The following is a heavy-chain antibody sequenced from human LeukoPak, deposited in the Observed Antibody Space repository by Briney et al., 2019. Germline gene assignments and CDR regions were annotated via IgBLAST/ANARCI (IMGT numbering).Heavy chain of an antibody. V-gene: IGHV3-74*01. D-gene: IGHD1-26*01. CDR1: GFTFSSYW. CDR3: ARDGGVYSGTYFDY. J-gene: IGHJ4*02. Sequence: GGSLRLSCAASGFTFSSYWMHWVRQGPGKGLVWVSRISSDGSSITYADSVKGRFTISRDNAKKSLYLQVNSLRAEDTAVYYCARDGGVYSGTYFDYWGQGTLVTVSS. CDR2: ISSDGSSI.